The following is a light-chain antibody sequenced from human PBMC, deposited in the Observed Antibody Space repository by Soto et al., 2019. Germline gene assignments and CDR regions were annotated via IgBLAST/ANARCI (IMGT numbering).Light chain of an antibody. V-gene: IGKV3-20*01. CDR2: GTS. CDR3: QQYGSSPLT. CDR1: QSLSIIY. Sequence: IVLTQPPGTLSLTPGERATLSCRASQSLSIIYLAWYQQKPGQAPRLLIYGTSIRATGIPDRFSGSGSGTDFTLTISRLEPEDFALYYCQQYGSSPLTFGGGT. J-gene: IGKJ4*01.